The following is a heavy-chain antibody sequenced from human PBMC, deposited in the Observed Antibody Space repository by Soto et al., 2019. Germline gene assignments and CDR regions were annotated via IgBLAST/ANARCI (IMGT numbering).Heavy chain of an antibody. J-gene: IGHJ6*02. D-gene: IGHD3-3*01. CDR2: ISYDGSNK. CDR1: GFTFSSYA. Sequence: GGSLRLSCAASGFTFSSYAMHWVRQAPGKGLEWVAVISYDGSNKYYADSVKGRFTISRDNSKNTLYLQMNSLRAEDTAVYYCARMYYDFWSGVNYYYYGMDVWGQGTTVTVSS. CDR3: ARMYYDFWSGVNYYYYGMDV. V-gene: IGHV3-30-3*01.